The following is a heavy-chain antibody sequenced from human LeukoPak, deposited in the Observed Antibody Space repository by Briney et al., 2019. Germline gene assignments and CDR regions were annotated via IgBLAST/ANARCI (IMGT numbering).Heavy chain of an antibody. D-gene: IGHD2-2*01. CDR1: GYTFTNYG. Sequence: ASVKVSCKASGYTFTNYGISWVRQAPGQGLEWMGWISAYNSNTIYAQKLQGRVTMTTDTSTSTAYMELRSLRPDDTAVYYCARVRYQLLEYFDYWGQGTLVTVSS. CDR3: ARVRYQLLEYFDY. V-gene: IGHV1-18*01. J-gene: IGHJ4*02. CDR2: ISAYNSNT.